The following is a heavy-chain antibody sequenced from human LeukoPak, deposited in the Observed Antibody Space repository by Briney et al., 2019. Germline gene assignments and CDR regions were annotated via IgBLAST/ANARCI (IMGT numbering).Heavy chain of an antibody. CDR3: AKGNWRYFDY. CDR2: ISGSGGST. J-gene: IGHJ4*02. D-gene: IGHD1-1*01. Sequence: PGGSLRLSCAASGFTFSTYVMGWVRQAPGKGLEWVSAISGSGGSTYYADSVKGRFTISRDNSKNTLYLQMNSLGADDTAVYYCAKGNWRYFDYWGQGTLVTVSS. V-gene: IGHV3-23*01. CDR1: GFTFSTYV.